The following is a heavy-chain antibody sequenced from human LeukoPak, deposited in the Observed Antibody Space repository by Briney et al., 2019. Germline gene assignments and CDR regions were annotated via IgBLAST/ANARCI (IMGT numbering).Heavy chain of an antibody. CDR1: GVSISGYY. V-gene: IGHV4-59*13. D-gene: IGHD6-19*01. CDR3: ARETTLTGYASGLGFNY. J-gene: IGHJ4*02. Sequence: PSETLSLTCTVSGVSISGYYWSWIRQPPGKGLEWIGYVYDTGITKYNPSLRGRVTISIDTSKRQFSLMLRSVTAADTAVYYCARETTLTGYASGLGFNYWGQGTLVTVSS. CDR2: VYDTGIT.